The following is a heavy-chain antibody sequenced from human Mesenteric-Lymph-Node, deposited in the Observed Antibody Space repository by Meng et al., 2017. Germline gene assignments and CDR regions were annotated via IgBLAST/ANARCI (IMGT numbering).Heavy chain of an antibody. V-gene: IGHV4-34*01. CDR3: ARRYGASAYNWFDP. J-gene: IGHJ5*02. CDR2: INHSGST. Sequence: QRKLKQWGAGLLKPSETLSLTCAVYGGSFSGYYWSWIRQPPGKGLEWIGEINHSGSTNYNPSLKSRVTISVDTSKNQFSLKLSSVTAADTAVYYCARRYGASAYNWFDPWGQGTLVTVSS. CDR1: GGSFSGYY. D-gene: IGHD4-17*01.